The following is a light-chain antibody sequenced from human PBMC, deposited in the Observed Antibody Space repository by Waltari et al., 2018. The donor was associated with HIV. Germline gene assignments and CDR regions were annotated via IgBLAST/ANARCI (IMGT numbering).Light chain of an antibody. J-gene: IGLJ2*01. CDR1: SSDVGSYNL. V-gene: IGLV2-23*02. Sequence: QSALTQPASVSGSPGQSITISCTGTSSDVGSYNLVSWYQPHPGKAPKPMIYDVSKRPSGCSNRISGSKSGNTASLTISGLQAEDEADYYCCSYAGSSTFEVFGGGTKLTVL. CDR2: DVS. CDR3: CSYAGSSTFEV.